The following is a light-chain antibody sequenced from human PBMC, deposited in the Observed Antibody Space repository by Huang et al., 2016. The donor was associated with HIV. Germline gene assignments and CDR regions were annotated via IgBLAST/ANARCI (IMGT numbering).Light chain of an antibody. V-gene: IGKV3-11*01. J-gene: IGKJ4*01. CDR3: QQRSDWPLT. CDR1: QGVSNY. Sequence: IVLTQSPATLSLSPGERATLSCRASQGVSNYLGWYQHKPVQAPRLLIYDGSNRATGIPPRFSGSGSGTDFTLTISNLEPEDFAVYYCQQRSDWPLTFGGGTTVEIK. CDR2: DGS.